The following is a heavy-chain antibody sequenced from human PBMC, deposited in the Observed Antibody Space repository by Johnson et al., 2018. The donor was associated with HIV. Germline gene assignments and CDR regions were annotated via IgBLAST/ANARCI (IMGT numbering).Heavy chain of an antibody. D-gene: IGHD1-26*01. J-gene: IGHJ3*02. V-gene: IGHV3-48*03. CDR1: PFTFSSYE. CDR3: ARFPPWGNYYFDI. Sequence: EVQLVESGVGLVQPGGSLKLSCAASPFTFSSYEMNWVRQAPGKVLEWVSYISSRATTIYYADSVKGRFTISRDNAKNSLYLQMNSLRAEDTAVYYCARFPPWGNYYFDIWGQGTMVTFSS. CDR2: ISSRATTI.